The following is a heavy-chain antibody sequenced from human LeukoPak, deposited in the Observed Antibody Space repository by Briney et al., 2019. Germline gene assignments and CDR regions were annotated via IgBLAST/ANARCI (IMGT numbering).Heavy chain of an antibody. V-gene: IGHV4-61*02. D-gene: IGHD5-18*01. CDR1: GGSISSGSYY. CDR3: ARRGYTYGWGWFDP. Sequence: SETLSLTCTVSGGSISSGSYYWSWIRQPAGKGLEWIGRIYTSGSTHYNPSLKSRVTISVDTSKNQFSLKLSSVTAADTAVYYCARRGYTYGWGWFDPWGQGTLVTVSS. CDR2: IYTSGST. J-gene: IGHJ5*02.